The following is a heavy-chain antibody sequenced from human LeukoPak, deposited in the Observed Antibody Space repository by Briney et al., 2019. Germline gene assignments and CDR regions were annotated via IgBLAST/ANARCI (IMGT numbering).Heavy chain of an antibody. D-gene: IGHD2-21*02. CDR3: ARVLGTVTAYYFDY. V-gene: IGHV1-46*01. CDR1: GYTFTSYY. CDR2: INPSGGST. J-gene: IGHJ4*02. Sequence: ASVKVSCKASGYTFTSYYTHWVRQAPGQGLEWLGIINPSGGSTSYAQKFQGGVTITRNTSISTAYMELSSLRSEDTAVYYCARVLGTVTAYYFDYWGQGTLVTVSS.